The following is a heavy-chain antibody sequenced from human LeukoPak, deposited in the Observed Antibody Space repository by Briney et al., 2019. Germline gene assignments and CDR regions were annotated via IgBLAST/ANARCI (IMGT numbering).Heavy chain of an antibody. D-gene: IGHD4-11*01. CDR1: GDSISSSSYY. J-gene: IGHJ4*02. CDR2: VYYTGGT. CDR3: ARGINYGPIDY. Sequence: PSETLSLTCTVSGDSISSSSYYWGWIRQSPGKGLEWIGSVYYTGGTYYNPSLKRRFSISVDTSKNQFSLKLSSMTAADTAVYYCARGINYGPIDYWGQGTLVTVSS. V-gene: IGHV4-39*07.